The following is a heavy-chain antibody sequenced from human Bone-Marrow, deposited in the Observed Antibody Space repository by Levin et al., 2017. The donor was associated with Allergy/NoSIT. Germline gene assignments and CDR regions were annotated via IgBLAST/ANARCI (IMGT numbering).Heavy chain of an antibody. D-gene: IGHD1-26*01. CDR2: ISSSGGRT. V-gene: IGHV3-23*01. J-gene: IGHJ4*02. CDR1: GFTFSNYA. CDR3: AKDQQWESPHYFDY. Sequence: GGSLRLSCAASGFTFSNYAMGWVRQAPGKGLEWVSVISSSGGRTYYADSVNGRFTISRDNSKNTLYLQMNSLRAEDTAIYYCAKDQQWESPHYFDYWGQGTLVTVSS.